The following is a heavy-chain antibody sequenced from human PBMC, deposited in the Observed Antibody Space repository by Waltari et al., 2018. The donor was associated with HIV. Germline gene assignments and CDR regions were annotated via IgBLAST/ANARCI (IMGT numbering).Heavy chain of an antibody. Sequence: QVQLQESGPGLVKPSETLSLTCTVSGGSISSYYWSWIRQPAGKGLEWIGRIYTSGSTNYNPSLKSRVTMSVDTSKNQFSLKLSSVTAADTAVYYCAREGYSSSGELIGLYWYFDLWGRGTLVTVSS. CDR2: IYTSGST. J-gene: IGHJ2*01. CDR3: AREGYSSSGELIGLYWYFDL. V-gene: IGHV4-4*07. CDR1: GGSISSYY. D-gene: IGHD6-13*01.